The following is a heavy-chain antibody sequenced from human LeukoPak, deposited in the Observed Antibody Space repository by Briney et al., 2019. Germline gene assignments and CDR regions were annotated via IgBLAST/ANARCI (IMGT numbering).Heavy chain of an antibody. CDR3: ARGPRYSSSYLDY. D-gene: IGHD6-13*01. J-gene: IGHJ4*02. CDR2: INHSGST. CDR1: GGSFSGYY. V-gene: IGHV4-34*01. Sequence: SETLSLTCAVYGGSFSGYYWSWIRQPPGKGLEWIGEINHSGSTNYNPSLKSRVTISVDTSKNQFSLKLSSVTAADTAVYYCARGPRYSSSYLDYWGQGTLVTVSS.